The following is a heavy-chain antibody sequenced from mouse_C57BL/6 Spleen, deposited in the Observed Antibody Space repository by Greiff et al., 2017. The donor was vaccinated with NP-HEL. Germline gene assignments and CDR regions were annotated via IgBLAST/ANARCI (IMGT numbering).Heavy chain of an antibody. CDR3: ARGGTSVVAPYNNDMDY. D-gene: IGHD1-1*01. CDR2: IYPRSGNT. V-gene: IGHV1-81*01. Sequence: QVQLQQSGAELARPGASVKLSCKASGYTFTSYGISWVKQRTGQGLEWIGEIYPRSGNTYYNEKFKGKATLTADKSSSTAYMELRSLTSEDSAVYYCARGGTSVVAPYNNDMDYWGQGTSVTVSS. CDR1: GYTFTSYG. J-gene: IGHJ4*01.